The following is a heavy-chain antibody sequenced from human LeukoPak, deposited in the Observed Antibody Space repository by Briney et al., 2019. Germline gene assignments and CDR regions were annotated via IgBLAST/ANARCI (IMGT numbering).Heavy chain of an antibody. Sequence: PGGSLRLSCAASGFTFSSYGMHWVRQAPGKGLEWVAFIRYDGSNKYYADSVKGRFTISRDNAKNSLYLQMNSLRAEDTAVYYCARESDILTGYFDYWGQGTLVTVSS. J-gene: IGHJ4*02. CDR2: IRYDGSNK. D-gene: IGHD3-9*01. CDR3: ARESDILTGYFDY. V-gene: IGHV3-30*02. CDR1: GFTFSSYG.